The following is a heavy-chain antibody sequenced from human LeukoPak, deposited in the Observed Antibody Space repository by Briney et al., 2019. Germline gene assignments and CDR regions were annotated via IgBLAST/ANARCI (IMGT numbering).Heavy chain of an antibody. D-gene: IGHD3-22*01. CDR1: GLTFSSYW. Sequence: PGGSLRLSCAASGLTFSSYWVHWVRQAPGKGLVWVSRINSDGTSTSYADSVKGRFTISRDNANNTLYLQMNSLRAEDTAIYYCARRASWYDSRGNYNEVDYWGQGTLVTVSS. J-gene: IGHJ4*01. V-gene: IGHV3-74*01. CDR3: ARRASWYDSRGNYNEVDY. CDR2: INSDGTST.